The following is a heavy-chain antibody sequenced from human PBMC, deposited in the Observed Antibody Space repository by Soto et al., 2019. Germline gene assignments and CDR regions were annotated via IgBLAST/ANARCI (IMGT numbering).Heavy chain of an antibody. CDR1: GYIFANYA. V-gene: IGHV1-3*01. CDR3: ARAVKNFSGSGDTWFDP. Sequence: ASVKVSCKASGYIFANYAMQWVRQAPGQGLEWMGYINPGNGNTKYSQKFQGRLTISRNTSANTVYMDLSSLTSKDTAIYYCARAVKNFSGSGDTWFDPWGQGTQVTVSS. CDR2: INPGNGNT. D-gene: IGHD3-10*01. J-gene: IGHJ5*02.